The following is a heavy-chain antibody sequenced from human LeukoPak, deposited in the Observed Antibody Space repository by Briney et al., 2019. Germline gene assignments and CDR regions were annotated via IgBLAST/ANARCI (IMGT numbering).Heavy chain of an antibody. D-gene: IGHD4-17*01. Sequence: GGSLRLSCAASGLTFSNHWMHWVRQAPGKGLVWVSRTDGDGSGTSYADSVKGRFTISRGNAKNTSYLQMDSLRAEDSAVYYCATVFDYWGQGTLVTVSS. CDR3: ATVFDY. J-gene: IGHJ4*02. CDR2: TDGDGSGT. CDR1: GLTFSNHW. V-gene: IGHV3-74*01.